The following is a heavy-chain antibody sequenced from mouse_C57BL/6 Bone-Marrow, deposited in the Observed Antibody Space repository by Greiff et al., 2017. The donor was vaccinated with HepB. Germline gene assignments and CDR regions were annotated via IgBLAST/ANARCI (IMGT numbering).Heavy chain of an antibody. CDR1: GYAFTNYL. V-gene: IGHV1-54*01. J-gene: IGHJ2*01. CDR2: INPGSGGT. CDR3: ARGNPDCFDY. Sequence: QVQLKQSGAELVRPGTSVKVSCKASGYAFTNYLIEWVKQRPGQGLEWIGVINPGSGGTNYNEKFKGKATLTADKSSSTAYMQLSSLTSEDSAVYFCARGNPDCFDYWGQGTTLTVSS.